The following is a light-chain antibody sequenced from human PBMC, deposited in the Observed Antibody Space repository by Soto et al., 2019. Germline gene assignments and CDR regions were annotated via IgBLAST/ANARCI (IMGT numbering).Light chain of an antibody. Sequence: EVVLTQSPGTLSLSPGARATLSCRASQFVSSTYLAWYQQRPGQAPRLLIYGASSRATGIPDRFSGGGSGTEFTLTISSLQSEDFAVYYCQQYHSWPPRTFGQGTKVDIK. J-gene: IGKJ1*01. CDR1: QFVSSTY. V-gene: IGKV3-20*01. CDR3: QQYHSWPPRT. CDR2: GAS.